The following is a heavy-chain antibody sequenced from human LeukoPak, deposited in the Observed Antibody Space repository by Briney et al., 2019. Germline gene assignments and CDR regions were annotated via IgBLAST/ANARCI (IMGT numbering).Heavy chain of an antibody. Sequence: GGSLRLSCAASGFTFSSYWMSWVRQAPGKGLEWVANIKQDGSEKYYVDSVKGRFTISRDNAKNSLYLQMNSLRAEDTAVYYCARAGTPYCGSDCYFFSHWGQGTLVTVSS. V-gene: IGHV3-7*02. CDR1: GFTFSSYW. CDR2: IKQDGSEK. CDR3: ARAGTPYCGSDCYFFSH. D-gene: IGHD2-21*02. J-gene: IGHJ4*02.